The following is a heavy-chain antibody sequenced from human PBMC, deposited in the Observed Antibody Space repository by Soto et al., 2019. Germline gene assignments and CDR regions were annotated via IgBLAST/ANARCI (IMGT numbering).Heavy chain of an antibody. CDR1: GFSFTSYW. D-gene: IGHD1-26*01. Sequence: EVQLVESGGGLVQPGGSLRLSCAASGFSFTSYWMHWVRQAPGKGLVWVSRINTDGSSTSYAESVKGRFTISRDNAKNTLFLHMNSLRAEGTAIYYCAKRELNSTGLFHWGQGTLVSVSS. V-gene: IGHV3-74*01. CDR3: AKRELNSTGLFH. J-gene: IGHJ4*02. CDR2: INTDGSST.